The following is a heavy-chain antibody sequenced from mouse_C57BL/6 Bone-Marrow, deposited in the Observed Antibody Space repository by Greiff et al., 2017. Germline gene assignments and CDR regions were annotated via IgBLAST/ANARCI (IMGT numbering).Heavy chain of an antibody. V-gene: IGHV1-82*01. D-gene: IGHD2-2*01. J-gene: IGHJ4*01. CDR2: IYPGDGDT. Sequence: VQLQQSGPELVKPGASVKISCKASGYAFSSSWMNWVKQRPGKGLEWIGRIYPGDGDTNYNGKFKGKATLTADKSSSTAYMQLSSLTSEDSAVYFGAKIYYGYARGYYAMDYWGQGTSGTVSS. CDR3: AKIYYGYARGYYAMDY. CDR1: GYAFSSSW.